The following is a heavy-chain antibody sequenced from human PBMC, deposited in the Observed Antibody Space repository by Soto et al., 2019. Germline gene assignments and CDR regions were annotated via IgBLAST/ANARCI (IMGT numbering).Heavy chain of an antibody. CDR1: GFTFSSYS. J-gene: IGHJ3*02. D-gene: IGHD3-3*01. CDR2: ISSSSSTI. Sequence: WSLRLSCAASGFTFSSYSMNWVRQAPGKGLEWVSYISSSSSTIYYADSVKGRFTISRDNAKNSLYLQMNSLRAEDTAVYYCARGTPYYDFWSGYSGPRPDAFDIWGQGTMVTVSS. V-gene: IGHV3-48*01. CDR3: ARGTPYYDFWSGYSGPRPDAFDI.